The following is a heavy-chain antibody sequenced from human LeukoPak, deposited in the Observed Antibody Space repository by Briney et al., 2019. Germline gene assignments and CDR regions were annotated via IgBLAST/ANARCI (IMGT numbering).Heavy chain of an antibody. V-gene: IGHV3-33*01. J-gene: IGHJ4*02. Sequence: PGRSLRLSCAASGFTSSSYGMHWVRQAPGKGLEWVAVIWYDGSNKYYADSVKGRFTISRDNSKNTLYLQMNSLRAEDTAVYYCAREYPPRYYYDSSGYLDYWGQGTLVTVSS. D-gene: IGHD3-22*01. CDR3: AREYPPRYYYDSSGYLDY. CDR1: GFTSSSYG. CDR2: IWYDGSNK.